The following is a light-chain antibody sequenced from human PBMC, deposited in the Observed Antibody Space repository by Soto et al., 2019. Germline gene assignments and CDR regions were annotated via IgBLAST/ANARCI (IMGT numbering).Light chain of an antibody. CDR3: QSYDSSLSGYV. CDR2: DNN. V-gene: IGLV1-40*01. J-gene: IGLJ1*01. CDR1: SSNIGAGYD. Sequence: QSALTQPPSVSGAPGQRVTISCTGSSSNIGAGYDVHWYQQLPGAAPKVLIYDNNNRPSGVPDRFSGSKSGTSASLAITGLQAEGEADYYCQSYDSSLSGYVFGTGTKVTVL.